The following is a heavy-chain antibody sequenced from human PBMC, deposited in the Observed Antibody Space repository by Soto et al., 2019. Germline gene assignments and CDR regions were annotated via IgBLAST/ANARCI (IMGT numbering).Heavy chain of an antibody. V-gene: IGHV4-59*01. CDR3: ARARKATYITGGFDS. D-gene: IGHD3-3*01. Sequence: QVQLQESGPGLVKPSETLSLTCSVSGGSISDYYWSWIRQSPEKGLEYIAYSSYGGITNLNGALTGPVTMSIDTSKNQFSLKATSLTAADTAVYYCARARKATYITGGFDSWGQGTLVTVSS. CDR1: GGSISDYY. CDR2: SSYGGIT. J-gene: IGHJ4*02.